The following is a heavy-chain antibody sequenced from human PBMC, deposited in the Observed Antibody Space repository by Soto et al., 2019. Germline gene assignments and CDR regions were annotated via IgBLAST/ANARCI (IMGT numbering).Heavy chain of an antibody. J-gene: IGHJ6*02. CDR2: INHSGST. D-gene: IGHD3-10*01. CDR3: ARGGGLWTYYGMDV. CDR1: GGSFSGYY. Sequence: SSETLSLTCAVYGGSFSGYYWSWIRQPPGKGLEWIGEINHSGSTNYNPSLKSRVTISVDTSKNQFSLKPSSVTAADTAVYYCARGGGLWTYYGMDVWGQGTTVTVSS. V-gene: IGHV4-34*01.